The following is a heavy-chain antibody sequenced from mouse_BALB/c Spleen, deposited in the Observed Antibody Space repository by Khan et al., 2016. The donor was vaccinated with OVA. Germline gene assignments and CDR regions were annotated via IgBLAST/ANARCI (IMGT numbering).Heavy chain of an antibody. Sequence: VQLQESGPGLVAPSQSLSITCTVSGFSLPSHGVHWVRQPPGKGLDWLGVIWAGGSTNYNSALMSRLSISKDSSKSQVFLKMNSLQTDDTAMYYCARNREPDYFDYWGQGTTLTVSS. J-gene: IGHJ2*01. CDR2: IWAGGST. CDR1: GFSLPSHG. V-gene: IGHV2-9*02. CDR3: ARNREPDYFDY.